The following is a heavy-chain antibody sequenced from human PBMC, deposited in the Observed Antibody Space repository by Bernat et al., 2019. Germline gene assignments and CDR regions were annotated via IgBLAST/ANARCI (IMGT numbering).Heavy chain of an antibody. J-gene: IGHJ4*02. CDR2: INPGKGKT. CDR1: GYTLTSYT. D-gene: IGHD1-7*01. V-gene: IGHV1-3*01. CDR3: ARIPRTAFDY. Sequence: QVQLVQSGAEVKKPGASVKVSCKASGYTLTSYTIHWVRQAPGQRLEWMGWINPGKGKTEYSQKFQGRVTITTDTSASTAYMDLSSLRSEDTAVYYCARIPRTAFDYWGQGTLVTVSS.